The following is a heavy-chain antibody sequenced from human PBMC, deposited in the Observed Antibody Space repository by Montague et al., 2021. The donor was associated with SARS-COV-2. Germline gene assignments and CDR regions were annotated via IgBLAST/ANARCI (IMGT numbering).Heavy chain of an antibody. CDR3: ARTYYDTLTGYYNRYAFDI. J-gene: IGHJ3*02. V-gene: IGHV4-59*08. CDR2: IYYSGST. CDR1: GGSISSYY. D-gene: IGHD3-9*01. Sequence: SETLSLTCTVSGGSISSYYWSWIRQPPGKGLEWIGYIYYSGSTNYNPSLKSRVTISVDTSKNQFSLKLSSVTAADTAVYYCARTYYDTLTGYYNRYAFDIWGQGTVVTVSS.